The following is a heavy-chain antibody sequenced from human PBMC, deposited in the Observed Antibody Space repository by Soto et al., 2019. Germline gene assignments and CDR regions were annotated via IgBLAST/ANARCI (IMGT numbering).Heavy chain of an antibody. CDR2: IIPILGIA. J-gene: IGHJ5*02. Sequence: QVQLVQSGAEVKKPGSSVKVSCKASGGTFSSYTISWVRQAPGQGLEWMGRIIPILGIANYAQKFQGRVTITADKSTSTAYMELSSLRSEDTAVYHCARDRPRHYDILTGYYSNNWFDPWGQGTLVTVSS. V-gene: IGHV1-69*08. CDR1: GGTFSSYT. D-gene: IGHD3-9*01. CDR3: ARDRPRHYDILTGYYSNNWFDP.